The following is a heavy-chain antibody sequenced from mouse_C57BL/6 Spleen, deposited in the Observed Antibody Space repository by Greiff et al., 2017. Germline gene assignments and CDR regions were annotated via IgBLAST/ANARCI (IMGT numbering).Heavy chain of an antibody. CDR2: ISSGGDYI. V-gene: IGHV5-9-1*02. CDR1: GFTFSSYA. D-gene: IGHD1-1*01. J-gene: IGHJ4*01. Sequence: EVKVVESGEGLVKPGGSLKLSCAASGFTFSSYAMSWVRQTPEKRLEWVAYISSGGDYIYYADTVKGRFTISRDNARNTLYLQMSSLKSEDTAMYYCTRDGPLRAMDYWGQGTSVTVSS. CDR3: TRDGPLRAMDY.